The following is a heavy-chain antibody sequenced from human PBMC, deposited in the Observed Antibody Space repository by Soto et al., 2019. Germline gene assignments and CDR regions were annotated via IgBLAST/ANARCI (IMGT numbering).Heavy chain of an antibody. CDR3: ARDHANCAGDVCFFAANWFDP. Sequence: PSETLSLTCSVSGGSINSVNCYWAWIRQHPGSGLEGLGHTFFAETSYYNPSLRSRGSISLDTSKTQCSLRLDSVTSRATAVYHFARDHANCAGDVCFFAANWFDPWGQGTLVTVSS. V-gene: IGHV4-31*03. D-gene: IGHD2-8*02. CDR1: GGSINSVNCY. J-gene: IGHJ5*02. CDR2: TFFAETS.